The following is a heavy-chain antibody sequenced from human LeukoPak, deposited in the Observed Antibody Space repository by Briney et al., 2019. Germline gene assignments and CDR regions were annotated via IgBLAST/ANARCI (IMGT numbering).Heavy chain of an antibody. Sequence: GGSPRLSCAASGFTFSDYYMSWIRQAPGKGLEWVSYISSSGSTIYYADSVKGRFTISRDNAKNSLYLQMNSLRAEDTAVYYCARLHRTSYYFDYWGQGTLVTVSS. J-gene: IGHJ4*02. CDR1: GFTFSDYY. D-gene: IGHD2-8*01. V-gene: IGHV3-11*01. CDR3: ARLHRTSYYFDY. CDR2: ISSSGSTI.